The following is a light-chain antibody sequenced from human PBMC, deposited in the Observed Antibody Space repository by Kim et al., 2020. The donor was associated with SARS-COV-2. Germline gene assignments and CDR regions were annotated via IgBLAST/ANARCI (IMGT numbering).Light chain of an antibody. CDR1: SLRKNY. J-gene: IGLJ3*02. CDR2: CKN. CDR3: NSRDNSGNYVM. Sequence: AGGHTFRNRRQGESLRKNYASGYQQKPGQAPILVICCKNKRPSGIPDRFSGSTSGDTATLTITGAQAEDEADYHCNSRDNSGNYVMFGAGTQLTVL. V-gene: IGLV3-19*01.